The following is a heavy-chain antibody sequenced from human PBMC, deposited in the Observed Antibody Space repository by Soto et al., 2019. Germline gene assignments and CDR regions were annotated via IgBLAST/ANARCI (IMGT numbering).Heavy chain of an antibody. D-gene: IGHD3-22*01. CDR2: IKSKTDGGTT. CDR3: TTDPHDSSGYYHEYYYYGMDV. CDR1: LFTFSNAW. V-gene: IGHV3-15*01. Sequence: SLRLSCAASLFTFSNAWISWVRQAPGKGLEWVGRIKSKTDGGTTDYAAPVKGRFTISRDDSKNTLYLQMNSLKTEDTAVYYCTTDPHDSSGYYHEYYYYGMDVGGQGTTVTVSS. J-gene: IGHJ6*02.